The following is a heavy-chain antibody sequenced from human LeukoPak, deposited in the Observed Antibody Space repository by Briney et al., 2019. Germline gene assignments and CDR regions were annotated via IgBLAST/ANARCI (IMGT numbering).Heavy chain of an antibody. Sequence: SETLSLTCAVYGGSFSGYYWSWIRQPPGKGLEWIGEINHSGSTNYNPSLKSRVTISVDTSKNQFSLKLSSVTAADSAVYYCARGYSSGWYGYWGQGTLVTVSS. J-gene: IGHJ4*02. CDR2: INHSGST. V-gene: IGHV4-34*01. CDR1: GGSFSGYY. D-gene: IGHD6-19*01. CDR3: ARGYSSGWYGY.